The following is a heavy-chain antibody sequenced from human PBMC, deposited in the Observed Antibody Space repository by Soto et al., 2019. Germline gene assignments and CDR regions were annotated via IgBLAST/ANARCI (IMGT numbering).Heavy chain of an antibody. Sequence: GGSLRLSCAASGFTFSRNAMSWFRQAPGKGLEWVSAISGSGGSTYYADSVKGRFTISSDTSKNTLYLQMNSLRADDTAVYYYAKSGGASPYYFDYWGRGTLVTVSS. V-gene: IGHV3-23*01. CDR3: AKSGGASPYYFDY. CDR1: GFTFSRNA. CDR2: ISGSGGST. D-gene: IGHD1-26*01. J-gene: IGHJ4*02.